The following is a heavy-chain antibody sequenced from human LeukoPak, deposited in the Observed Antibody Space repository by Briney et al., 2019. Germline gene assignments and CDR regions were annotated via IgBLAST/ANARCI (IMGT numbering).Heavy chain of an antibody. J-gene: IGHJ6*03. CDR3: ARGNCGGDCYPYYYYYYYMDV. CDR1: GGTFSSYA. D-gene: IGHD2-21*02. CDR2: IIPIFGTA. V-gene: IGHV1-69*05. Sequence: SVKVSCKASGGTFSSYAISWVRQAPGQGLEWMGGIIPIFGTANYAQKFQGRVTITTDESTSTAYMELSSLRSEDTAVYYCARGNCGGDCYPYYYYYYYMDVWGKGTTVTVSS.